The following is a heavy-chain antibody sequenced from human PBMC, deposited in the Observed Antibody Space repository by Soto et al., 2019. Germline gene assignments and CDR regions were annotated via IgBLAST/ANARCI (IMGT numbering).Heavy chain of an antibody. CDR1: GGTFSSYA. J-gene: IGHJ3*01. CDR2: IIPIFGTA. Sequence: SVKVSCKASGGTFSSYAISWVRQAPGQGLEWMGGIIPIFGTANYAQKFQGRVTITADESTSTAYMELSSLRSEDTAVYYCARKKTHYYDSSGPYPQWGQGTMVTVSS. V-gene: IGHV1-69*13. D-gene: IGHD3-22*01. CDR3: ARKKTHYYDSSGPYPQ.